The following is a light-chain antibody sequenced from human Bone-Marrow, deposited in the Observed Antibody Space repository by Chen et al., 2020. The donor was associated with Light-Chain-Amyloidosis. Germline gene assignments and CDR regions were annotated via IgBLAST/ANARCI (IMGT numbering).Light chain of an antibody. Sequence: QSALTQPASVSGSPGQSFAISCTGTSSDVGAYNNVSWFQQHPGKAPKLMIYDDSNRPSGVSNRFSDSKSGSTASLTISGLQADDEADYYCFSFTTSNTHLFGTGTKVTVL. CDR1: SSDVGAYNN. V-gene: IGLV2-14*01. J-gene: IGLJ1*01. CDR2: DDS. CDR3: FSFTTSNTHL.